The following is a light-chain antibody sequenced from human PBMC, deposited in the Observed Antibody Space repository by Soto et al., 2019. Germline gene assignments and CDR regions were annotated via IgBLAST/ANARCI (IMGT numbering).Light chain of an antibody. J-gene: IGLJ1*01. Sequence: QSALTQPASVSGSLGQSITISCTGTSSDVGTYNLVSWYQQHPGKAPKLLIYEANERPSGVSDRFSASRSANTASLTVSGLQAEDEADYYCCSFAGSATFVFGTGTKLTVL. V-gene: IGLV2-23*01. CDR2: EAN. CDR1: SSDVGTYNL. CDR3: CSFAGSATFV.